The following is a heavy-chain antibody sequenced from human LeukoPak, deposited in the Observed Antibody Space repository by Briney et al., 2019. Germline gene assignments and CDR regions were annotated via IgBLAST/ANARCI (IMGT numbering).Heavy chain of an antibody. Sequence: ASVKVSCKVSGYTLTELPIHWVRQAPGKGLKWMGGFDPDDGETVYAQMFQGRVTMTEDTSSDTASMELSSLRSEDTAVYYCATGTSGSYYVGIVRPIDYWGQGTVVTVSS. CDR3: ATGTSGSYYVGIVRPIDY. V-gene: IGHV1-24*01. J-gene: IGHJ4*02. D-gene: IGHD1-26*01. CDR2: FDPDDGET. CDR1: GYTLTELP.